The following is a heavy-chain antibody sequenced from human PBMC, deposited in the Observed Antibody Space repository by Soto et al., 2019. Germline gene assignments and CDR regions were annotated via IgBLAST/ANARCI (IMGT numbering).Heavy chain of an antibody. Sequence: ESGGGLVQPGGSLRLSCAASGLTFSNYWMNWVRQAPGKGLEWVANIKQDGSEKYYVDSVKGRFIISRDNAKNSLYLQMNSLRAEDTAVYYCARVRWAVVPFDYWGQGTLVTVSS. CDR1: GLTFSNYW. CDR3: ARVRWAVVPFDY. J-gene: IGHJ4*02. V-gene: IGHV3-7*03. CDR2: IKQDGSEK. D-gene: IGHD2-15*01.